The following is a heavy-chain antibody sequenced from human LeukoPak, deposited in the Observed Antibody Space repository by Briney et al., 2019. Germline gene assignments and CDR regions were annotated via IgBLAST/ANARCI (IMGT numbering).Heavy chain of an antibody. V-gene: IGHV3-23*01. D-gene: IGHD4-17*01. CDR1: GFTFSSYA. Sequence: AGGSLRLSCAASGFTFSSYAMTWVRQAPGKGLEWVSAIRGSGGSTYYADSVKGRFTISRDNSKNTLYLQMNSLRAEDTAVYYCAKLLNDYGDYYFDYWGQGTLVTVSS. CDR3: AKLLNDYGDYYFDY. CDR2: IRGSGGST. J-gene: IGHJ4*02.